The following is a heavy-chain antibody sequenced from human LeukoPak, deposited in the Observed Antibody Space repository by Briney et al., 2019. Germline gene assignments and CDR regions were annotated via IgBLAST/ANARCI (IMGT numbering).Heavy chain of an antibody. CDR1: GGSISSSYY. D-gene: IGHD6-13*01. Sequence: RPSETLSLTCTVSGGSISSSYYWGWIRQPPGKGLEWIGYIYYSGSTNYNPSLKSRVTISVDTSKNQFSLKLSSVTAADTAVYYCASYRTSIAAYYFDYWGQGTLVTVSS. J-gene: IGHJ4*02. V-gene: IGHV4-61*01. CDR3: ASYRTSIAAYYFDY. CDR2: IYYSGST.